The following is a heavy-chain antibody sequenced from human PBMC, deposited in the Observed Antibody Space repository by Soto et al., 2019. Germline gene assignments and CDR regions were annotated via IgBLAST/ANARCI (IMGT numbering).Heavy chain of an antibody. V-gene: IGHV1-2*04. CDR2: INPNSGGT. J-gene: IGHJ3*02. D-gene: IGHD3-3*01. CDR1: GYTFTGYY. CDR3: ARDISHYDFWSGYQTHAFDI. Sequence: GASVKVSCKASGYTFTGYYMHWVRQATGQGLEWMGWINPNSGGTNYAQKFQGWVTMTRDTSISTAYMELSRLRSDDTAVYYCARDISHYDFWSGYQTHAFDIWGQGTMVT.